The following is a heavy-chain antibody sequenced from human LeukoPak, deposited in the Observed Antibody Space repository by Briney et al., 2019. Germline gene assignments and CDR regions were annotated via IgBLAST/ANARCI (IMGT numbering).Heavy chain of an antibody. V-gene: IGHV4-39*07. CDR1: GGSISSSSYY. CDR2: IYYSGST. D-gene: IGHD1-14*01. Sequence: SETLSLTCTVSGGSISSSSYYWGWIRQPPGKGLEWIGSIYYSGSTNYNPSLKSRVTISVDTSKNQFSLKLSSVTAADTAVYYCARGSPRNLRHWGQGTLVTVSS. J-gene: IGHJ1*01. CDR3: ARGSPRNLRH.